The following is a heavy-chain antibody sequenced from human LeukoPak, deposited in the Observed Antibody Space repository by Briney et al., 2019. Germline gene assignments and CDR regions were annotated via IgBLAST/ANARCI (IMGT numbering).Heavy chain of an antibody. J-gene: IGHJ4*02. D-gene: IGHD3-22*01. CDR3: ARHEYYYDSSGYYGY. CDR2: ISAYNGNT. Sequence: ASVKVSCKASGYTFTSYGISWVRQAPGQGLEWMGWISAYNGNTNYAQKLQGRVTMTTDTSTSTAYMELRSLRSDDTAVYYCARHEYYYDSSGYYGYWGQGTLLTVSS. CDR1: GYTFTSYG. V-gene: IGHV1-18*01.